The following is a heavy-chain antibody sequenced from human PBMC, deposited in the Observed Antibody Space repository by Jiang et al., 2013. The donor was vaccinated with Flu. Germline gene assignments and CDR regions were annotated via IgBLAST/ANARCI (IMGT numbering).Heavy chain of an antibody. CDR2: IRQDGSER. J-gene: IGHJ3*02. Sequence: QLLESGGGLVQPGGSLRLSCEASGFMFMKYWMSWVRQAPGKGLEWVANIRQDGSERYFLDSVKGRFTIFRDNAENSLSLQMDRLRVEDTAVYFCARVIYDDSFAYYYGPRDAFDIWGQGTLVTVSS. CDR1: GFMFMKYW. D-gene: IGHD3-22*01. CDR3: ARVIYDDSFAYYYGPRDAFDI. V-gene: IGHV3-7*01.